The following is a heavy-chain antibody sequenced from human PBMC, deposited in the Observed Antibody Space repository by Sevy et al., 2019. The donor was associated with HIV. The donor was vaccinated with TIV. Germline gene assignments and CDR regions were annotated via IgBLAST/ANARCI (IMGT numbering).Heavy chain of an antibody. CDR2: IWYDGTNK. J-gene: IGHJ4*02. Sequence: GGSLRLSCAASGFSFSGYGMHWARQAPGKGLEWVAVIWYDGTNKEYKYSVKGRYTISRDNSKNTLYLQMNSLRAEDTAVYYCARERIAVAGMGYYFDFWGQGTLVTVSS. V-gene: IGHV3-33*01. D-gene: IGHD6-19*01. CDR3: ARERIAVAGMGYYFDF. CDR1: GFSFSGYG.